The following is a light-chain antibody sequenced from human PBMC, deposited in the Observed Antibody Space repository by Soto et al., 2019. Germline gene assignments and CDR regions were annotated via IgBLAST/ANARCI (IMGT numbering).Light chain of an antibody. J-gene: IGLJ2*01. CDR1: SSNIGSHH. V-gene: IGLV1-47*01. CDR2: RSD. CDR3: AAWGDSLV. Sequence: QSVLSQPPSASGTPGQRVTIPCSGSSSNIGSHHVNWYQHLPGTATKLLIYRSDQRPSWVPDRFTCSKSGTSASLAISGLRAEDDAVYYCAAWGDSLVVGGGTKLTVL.